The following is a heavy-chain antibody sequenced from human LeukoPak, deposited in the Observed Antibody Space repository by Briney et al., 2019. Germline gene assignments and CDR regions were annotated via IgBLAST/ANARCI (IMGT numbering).Heavy chain of an antibody. D-gene: IGHD6-6*01. J-gene: IGHJ4*02. Sequence: SETLSLTCAVYGGSFSGYYRSWIRQPPGKGLEWIGEINHSGSTNYNPSLKSRVTISVDTSKNQFSLKLSSVSAADTAVYYCALNPNSSSSGRPCWGQGTLVTVSS. CDR2: INHSGST. CDR3: ALNPNSSSSGRPC. CDR1: GGSFSGYY. V-gene: IGHV4-34*01.